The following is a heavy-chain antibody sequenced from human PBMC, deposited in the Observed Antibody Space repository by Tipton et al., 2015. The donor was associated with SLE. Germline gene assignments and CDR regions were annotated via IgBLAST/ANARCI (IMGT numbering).Heavy chain of an antibody. V-gene: IGHV1-2*06. Sequence: QSGAEVKKPGASVKVSCKPSGCTFTGYYVHWVRQAPGQGLEWMGRINPNSGDTKYAPKFQGRVTMTRDTSISTAYMALSSLGSDDTAMYYCARDGGGFDYWGQGTLVTVSS. J-gene: IGHJ4*02. D-gene: IGHD3-16*01. CDR3: ARDGGGFDY. CDR1: GCTFTGYY. CDR2: INPNSGDT.